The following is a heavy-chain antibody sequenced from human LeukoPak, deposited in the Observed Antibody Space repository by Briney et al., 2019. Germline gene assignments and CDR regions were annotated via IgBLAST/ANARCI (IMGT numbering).Heavy chain of an antibody. V-gene: IGHV4-61*02. Sequence: SETLSLTCTVSGGSISSGSYYWSWIRQPAGKGLEWIGRIYTSGSTNYNPSLKSRVTISIDTSKNQFSLKLSSVTAADTAVYYCARGVGAPSFDYWGQGTLVTVSS. CDR1: GGSISSGSYY. D-gene: IGHD1-26*01. CDR3: ARGVGAPSFDY. J-gene: IGHJ4*02. CDR2: IYTSGST.